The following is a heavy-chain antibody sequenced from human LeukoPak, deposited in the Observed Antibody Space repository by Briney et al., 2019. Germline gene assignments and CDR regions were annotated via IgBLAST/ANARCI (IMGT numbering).Heavy chain of an antibody. Sequence: SETLSLTCTVSGGSISSYYWSWIRQPPGKGLEWIGYIYYSGSTDYNPSLKSRVTISVDTSKNQFSLKLSSVTAADTAVYYCARLTYYFDSSAYLWDYWGQGTLVTVSS. J-gene: IGHJ4*02. V-gene: IGHV4-59*12. CDR1: GGSISSYY. D-gene: IGHD3-22*01. CDR3: ARLTYYFDSSAYLWDY. CDR2: IYYSGST.